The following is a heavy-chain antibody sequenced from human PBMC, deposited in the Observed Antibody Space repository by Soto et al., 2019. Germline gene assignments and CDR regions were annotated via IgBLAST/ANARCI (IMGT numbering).Heavy chain of an antibody. CDR2: ISHVETT. J-gene: IGHJ4*02. Sequence: PSETLSLTCSVSGVTISYGGYSWSWIRQSPGKGLEWLGYISHVETTYYNPSFQSRLSLSIDRTRNQFSLSLSSMTAADKAVYYCDRGGGYDSFDFRGQGIQVTSPQ. V-gene: IGHV4-30-2*06. CDR1: GVTISYGGYS. CDR3: DRGGGYDSFDF. D-gene: IGHD3-3*01.